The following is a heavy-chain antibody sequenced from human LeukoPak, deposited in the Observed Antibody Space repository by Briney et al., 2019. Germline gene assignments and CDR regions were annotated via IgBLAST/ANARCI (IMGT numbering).Heavy chain of an antibody. CDR2: INHSGST. J-gene: IGHJ4*02. CDR1: GGSFSGYY. Sequence: SETLSLTCAVYGGSFSGYYWSWIRQPPGKGLEWIGEINHSGSTYYNPSLKSRVTISVDTSKNQFSLKLSSVTAADTAIYYCARIDGGHHLSPFDYWGQGTLVTVSS. CDR3: ARIDGGHHLSPFDY. V-gene: IGHV4-34*01. D-gene: IGHD4-23*01.